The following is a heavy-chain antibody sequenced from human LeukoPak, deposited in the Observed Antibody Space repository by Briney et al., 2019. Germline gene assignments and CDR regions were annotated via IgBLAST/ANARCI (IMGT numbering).Heavy chain of an antibody. V-gene: IGHV3-48*03. D-gene: IGHD2-21*02. J-gene: IGHJ6*02. CDR3: ARDRGVTLFYYGMDV. CDR1: GFTFSNHE. Sequence: GGSLRLSCAASGFTFSNHEMNWVRQAPGKGLEWVSYISNSGGTIYYADSVKGRFTISRDNAKNSLYLQMNSLRAEDTAVYYCARDRGVTLFYYGMDVWGQGTTVTVSS. CDR2: ISNSGGTI.